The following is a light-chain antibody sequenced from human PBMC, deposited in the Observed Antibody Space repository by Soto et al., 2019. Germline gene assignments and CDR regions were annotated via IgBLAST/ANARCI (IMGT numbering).Light chain of an antibody. CDR2: AAS. Sequence: DIQMTQSPSSLSASVGDRVTITCRASQSISSYLNWYQQKPGKAPKLLIYAASSLQSGVPSRFSGSGSGTDFTLTISRLEPEDFAVYYCQQYGSSPPGTFGQGTKVDIK. CDR1: QSISSY. J-gene: IGKJ1*01. V-gene: IGKV1-39*01. CDR3: QQYGSSPPGT.